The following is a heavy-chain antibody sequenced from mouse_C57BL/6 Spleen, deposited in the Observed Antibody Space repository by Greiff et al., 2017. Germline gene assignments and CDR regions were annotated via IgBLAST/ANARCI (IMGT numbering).Heavy chain of an antibody. CDR2: IYPGGGYT. CDR3: ARGGGYSPYAMDY. V-gene: IGHV1-63*01. Sequence: QVQLKQSGAELVRPGTSVKMSCKASGYTFTNYWIGWAKQRPGHGLEWIGDIYPGGGYTNYNEKFKGKATLTADKSSSTAYMQFSSLTSEDSAIYYCARGGGYSPYAMDYWGQGTSVTVSS. D-gene: IGHD2-3*01. CDR1: GYTFTNYW. J-gene: IGHJ4*01.